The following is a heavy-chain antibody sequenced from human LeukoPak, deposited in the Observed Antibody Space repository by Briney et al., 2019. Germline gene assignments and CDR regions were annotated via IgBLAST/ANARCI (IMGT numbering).Heavy chain of an antibody. D-gene: IGHD5-12*01. J-gene: IGHJ4*02. Sequence: GSLRLSCAASGFTFSSYAMHWVRQAPGKGLEWVAVISYDGSNKYYADSVKGRFTISRDNSKNTLYLQMNSLRAEDTAVYYCARDPYSGYDYWGQGTLVTVSS. CDR2: ISYDGSNK. V-gene: IGHV3-30-3*01. CDR3: ARDPYSGYDY. CDR1: GFTFSSYA.